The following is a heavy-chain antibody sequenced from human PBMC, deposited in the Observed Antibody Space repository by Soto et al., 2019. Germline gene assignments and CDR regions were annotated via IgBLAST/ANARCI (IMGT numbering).Heavy chain of an antibody. Sequence: SETLSLTCTVSGGSISSYYWSWIRQPPGKGLEWIGYIYYSGSTNYNPSLKSRVTISVDTSKNQFSLKLSSVTAADTAVYYCARGLDSSSWYGGYYYYGMDVWGQGTTVTVSS. CDR3: ARGLDSSSWYGGYYYYGMDV. CDR2: IYYSGST. CDR1: GGSISSYY. D-gene: IGHD6-13*01. J-gene: IGHJ6*02. V-gene: IGHV4-59*01.